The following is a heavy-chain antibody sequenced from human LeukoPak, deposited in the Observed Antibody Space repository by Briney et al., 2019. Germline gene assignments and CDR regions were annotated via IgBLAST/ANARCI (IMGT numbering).Heavy chain of an antibody. CDR1: GYSFTSYW. J-gene: IGHJ4*02. D-gene: IGHD3-22*01. CDR2: IYPGDSDT. CDR3: ARRRYDSSGTLDY. V-gene: IGHV5-51*01. Sequence: GESLKISCQGSGYSFTSYWIGWVRQMPGKGLEFMGIIYPGDSDTTYSPSFQGQVTMSADKSITTAYLQWSSLKASDTAMYYCARRRYDSSGTLDYWGQGTLVTVSS.